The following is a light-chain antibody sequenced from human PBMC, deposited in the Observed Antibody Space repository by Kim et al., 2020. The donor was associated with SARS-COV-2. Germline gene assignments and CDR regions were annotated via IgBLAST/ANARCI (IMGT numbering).Light chain of an antibody. V-gene: IGLV3-21*04. CDR1: NIGSKS. Sequence: APGKTARITCGGNNIGSKSVHWYQQKPGQAPVLVIYYDSDRPSGIPERFSGSNSGNTATLTISRVEAGDEADYYCQVWDSSSDPVFGGGTQLTVL. CDR3: QVWDSSSDPV. J-gene: IGLJ3*02. CDR2: YDS.